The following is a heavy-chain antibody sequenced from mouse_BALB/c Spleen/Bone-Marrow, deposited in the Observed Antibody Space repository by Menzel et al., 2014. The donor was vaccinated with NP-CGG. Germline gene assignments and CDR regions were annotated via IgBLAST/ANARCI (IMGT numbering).Heavy chain of an antibody. CDR1: GFTFSNYG. D-gene: IGHD2-13*01. J-gene: IGHJ3*01. CDR3: ARGLYYVAYGPGFAY. V-gene: IGHV5-6-3*01. CDR2: ITSNCGTT. Sequence: EVKVVESGGGLVQPGGSLKLSCAASGFTFSNYGMSWVRQTPDKRLDLVATITSNCGTTYYPDSVKGRFTISRDNAKNTLYLQMSSLKSEDTAMDFCARGLYYVAYGPGFAYWGQGTLVTVSA.